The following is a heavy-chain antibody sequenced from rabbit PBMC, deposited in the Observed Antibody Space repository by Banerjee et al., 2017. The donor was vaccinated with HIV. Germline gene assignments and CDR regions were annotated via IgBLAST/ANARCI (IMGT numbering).Heavy chain of an antibody. CDR2: IYTGNGYT. V-gene: IGHV1S45*01. CDR3: ARSNYGAAYNL. J-gene: IGHJ4*01. CDR1: GFDFNNYG. Sequence: QEQLVESGGGLVTLGGSLKLTCKASGFDFNNYGVNWVRQAPGKGLEWIGCIYTGNGYTFYASWAKGRFTISKTSSTTVTLQMTSLTAADTATYFCARSNYGAAYNLWGPGTLVTVS. D-gene: IGHD6-1*01.